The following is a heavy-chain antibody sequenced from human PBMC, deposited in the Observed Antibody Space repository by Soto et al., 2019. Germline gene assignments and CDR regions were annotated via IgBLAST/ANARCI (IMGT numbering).Heavy chain of an antibody. CDR2: ITTRGGNT. CDR1: GFTFSSYA. CDR3: ARGVGLWVTYYFDH. J-gene: IGHJ4*02. D-gene: IGHD1-26*01. V-gene: IGHV3-64*02. Sequence: AGSLRLSCAASGFTFSSYALYWVCQAPGKGLEYISGITTRGGNTYYADSVKGRFTISRDNSKNMLYLQMGSLRAEDMAIYYCARGVGLWVTYYFDHWGQGTLVTVSS.